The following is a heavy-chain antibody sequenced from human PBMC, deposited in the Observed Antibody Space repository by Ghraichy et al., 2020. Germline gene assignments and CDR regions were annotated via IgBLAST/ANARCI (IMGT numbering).Heavy chain of an antibody. CDR1: GFIVNTVY. CDR3: ARDPYYYDSSGAPELGMDV. CDR2: IYSGGST. V-gene: IGHV3-66*01. D-gene: IGHD3-22*01. J-gene: IGHJ6*02. Sequence: GGSLRLSCTASGFIVNTVYMNWVRQAPGKGLEWVSVIYSGGSTNYADSVKGRCTISRDSSKNVVYLQMNSLRAEDTAVYYCARDPYYYDSSGAPELGMDVWGQGTTVTVSS.